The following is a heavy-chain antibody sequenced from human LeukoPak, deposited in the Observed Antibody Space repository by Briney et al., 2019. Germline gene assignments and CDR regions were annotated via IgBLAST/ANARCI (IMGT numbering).Heavy chain of an antibody. CDR2: MNPNSGNT. D-gene: IGHD2-15*01. Sequence: ASVKVSCKASGYTFTSYDINWVRQATGQGLEWMGWMNPNSGNTGYAQKFQGRVTITRNTSISTAYMELSSLRSEDTAVYYCARGQYCSGGSCYKRGGSSDYWGQGTLVTVSS. V-gene: IGHV1-8*03. J-gene: IGHJ4*02. CDR1: GYTFTSYD. CDR3: ARGQYCSGGSCYKRGGSSDY.